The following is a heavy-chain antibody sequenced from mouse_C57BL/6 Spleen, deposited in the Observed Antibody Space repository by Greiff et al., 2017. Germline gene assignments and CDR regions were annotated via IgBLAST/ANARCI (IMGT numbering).Heavy chain of an antibody. Sequence: VKLVESGPELVKPGASVKISCKASGYAFSSSWMNWVKQRPGKGLEWIGRIYPGDGDTNYNGKFKGKATLTADKSSSTAYMQLSSLTSEDSAVYFCARVFITTGVAHYYAMDYWGQGTSVTVSS. D-gene: IGHD1-1*01. CDR2: IYPGDGDT. J-gene: IGHJ4*01. V-gene: IGHV1-82*01. CDR1: GYAFSSSW. CDR3: ARVFITTGVAHYYAMDY.